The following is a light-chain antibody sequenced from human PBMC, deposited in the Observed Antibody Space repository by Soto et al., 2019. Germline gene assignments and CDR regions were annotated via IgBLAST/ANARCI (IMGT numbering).Light chain of an antibody. Sequence: DIQMTQSPSSLSASVGDRVTITCRASQSISSYLNWYQQKPGKAPKLLIYAASSLQSGVTSRFSGSGSGTDFTLTISSLQPEDFATYYCQQSYSTPYTVGKGTKLEIK. J-gene: IGKJ2*01. CDR2: AAS. V-gene: IGKV1-39*01. CDR3: QQSYSTPYT. CDR1: QSISSY.